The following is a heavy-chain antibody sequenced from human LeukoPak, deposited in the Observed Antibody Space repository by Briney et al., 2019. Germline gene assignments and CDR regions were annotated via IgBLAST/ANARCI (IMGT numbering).Heavy chain of an antibody. Sequence: ASVKVSCKASGYTFTSYYMHWVRQAPGQGLEWMGIINPSGGSTSYAQKFQGRVTMTRDMSTSIVYMELSSLRSEDTAVYYCARSLELELLPCYWGQGTLVTVSS. CDR1: GYTFTSYY. V-gene: IGHV1-46*01. CDR2: INPSGGST. D-gene: IGHD1-7*01. CDR3: ARSLELELLPCY. J-gene: IGHJ4*02.